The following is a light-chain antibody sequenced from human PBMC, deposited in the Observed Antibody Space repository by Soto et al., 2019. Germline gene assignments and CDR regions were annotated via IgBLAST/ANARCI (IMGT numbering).Light chain of an antibody. CDR3: LQDYNFPWT. J-gene: IGKJ1*01. V-gene: IGKV1-6*01. CDR2: GAS. Sequence: AIQMTQSPSSLSASVGDRVTITCRASQGIGDELGWYQQKPGKAPRLLIYGASTLQSGVPSRFSGSGSDTDFTLTISSLQPEDFATYFCLQDYNFPWTFGQGTKVEIK. CDR1: QGIGDE.